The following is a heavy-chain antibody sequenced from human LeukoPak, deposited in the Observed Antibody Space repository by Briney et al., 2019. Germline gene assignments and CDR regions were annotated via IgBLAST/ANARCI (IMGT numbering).Heavy chain of an antibody. V-gene: IGHV3-30-3*01. J-gene: IGHJ4*02. D-gene: IGHD2-15*01. CDR3: AREDLLGQFEY. Sequence: GGSLRLSCAASGFTFSSYAMSWVRQAPGKGPEWVALISYDGSNNYYAVSVKGRFTISRDTSKNTLYLQMSSLRPEDTAIYFCAREDLLGQFEYWGQGTLVSVSS. CDR1: GFTFSSYA. CDR2: ISYDGSNN.